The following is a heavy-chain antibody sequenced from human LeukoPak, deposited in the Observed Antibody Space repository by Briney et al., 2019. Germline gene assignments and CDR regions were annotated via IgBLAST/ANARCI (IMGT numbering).Heavy chain of an antibody. CDR1: GFTFSNYG. J-gene: IGHJ4*02. CDR2: MWLDGTTK. Sequence: GGPLRLSCAASGFTFSNYGLHWVRQAPGKGLDWVAVMWLDGTTKLYADSVKDRFTVSRDNSKNTLYLHMNSLRAEDTAVYYCVRESGTAADGSALDYWGQGTLVTVSS. D-gene: IGHD6-13*01. CDR3: VRESGTAADGSALDY. V-gene: IGHV3-33*08.